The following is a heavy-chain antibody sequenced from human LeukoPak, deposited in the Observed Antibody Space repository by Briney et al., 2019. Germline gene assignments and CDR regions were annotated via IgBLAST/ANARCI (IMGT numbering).Heavy chain of an antibody. CDR2: INQDGSEK. CDR1: GFTFSSYW. D-gene: IGHD2-2*01. CDR3: ARVAPGSSTSHYYYYGTDV. Sequence: GVTLRLSCAASGFTFSSYWMRGVRQARGKGREGVANINQDGSEKYYVDSLKGRFTISRDNAKNSLYLQMSSLRAEDTAVYYCARVAPGSSTSHYYYYGTDVWGQGTTVTVSS. J-gene: IGHJ6*02. V-gene: IGHV3-7*01.